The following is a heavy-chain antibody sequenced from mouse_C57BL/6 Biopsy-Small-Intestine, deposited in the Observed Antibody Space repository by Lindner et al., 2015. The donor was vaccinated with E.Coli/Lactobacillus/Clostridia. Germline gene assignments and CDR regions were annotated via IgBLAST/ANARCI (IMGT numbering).Heavy chain of an antibody. CDR1: GYTFTSYT. CDR3: VRDWYFDV. V-gene: IGHV1-4*01. Sequence: VQLQESGAELARPGASVRMSCKASGYTFTSYTMHWVKQRPGQGLEWIGYINPSRAYTEYHQRFKDKATLTADKSSSTAYIQLSSLTSEDSAVYYCVRDWYFDVWGTGTTVTVSS. CDR2: INPSRAYT. J-gene: IGHJ1*03.